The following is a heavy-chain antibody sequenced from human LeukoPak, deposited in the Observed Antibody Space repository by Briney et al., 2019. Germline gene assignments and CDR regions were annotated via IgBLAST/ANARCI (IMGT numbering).Heavy chain of an antibody. D-gene: IGHD3-10*01. V-gene: IGHV4-59*01. J-gene: IGHJ3*02. CDR1: GGSFSGYY. CDR3: ARKTPNYYGSGSRGAFDI. Sequence: PSETLSLTCAVYGGSFSGYYWSWIRQPPGKGLEWIGYIYYSGSTNYNPSLKSRVTISVDTSKNQFSLKLSSVTAADTAVYYCARKTPNYYGSGSRGAFDIWGQGTMVTVSS. CDR2: IYYSGST.